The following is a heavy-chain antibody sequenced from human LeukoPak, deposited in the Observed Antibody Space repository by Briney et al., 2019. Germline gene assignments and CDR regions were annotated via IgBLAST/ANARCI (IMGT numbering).Heavy chain of an antibody. Sequence: TGGSLRLSCAASGFTFSRYSMNWVRQAPGKGLEWVSSISSSSSYMYYADSVKGRFTISRDNAKNSLYLQMNSLRAEDTAVYYCAKVSSGQTCVEYWGQGTLVTVSS. CDR1: GFTFSRYS. D-gene: IGHD1-26*01. V-gene: IGHV3-21*01. CDR3: AKVSSGQTCVEY. CDR2: ISSSSSYM. J-gene: IGHJ4*02.